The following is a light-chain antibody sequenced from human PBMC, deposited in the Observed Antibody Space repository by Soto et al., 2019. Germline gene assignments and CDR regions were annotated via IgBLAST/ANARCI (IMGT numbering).Light chain of an antibody. J-gene: IGKJ3*01. CDR3: QQGGT. CDR1: QGISSY. Sequence: DIQLTQSPSFLSASVGDRVTITCRASQGISSYLAWYQQKPGKAPKLLIYAASTLQSGVPSRFSGSGSGTEFTLTMSSLQPEDFPTYYCQQGGTFGPGTKVDI. CDR2: AAS. V-gene: IGKV1-9*01.